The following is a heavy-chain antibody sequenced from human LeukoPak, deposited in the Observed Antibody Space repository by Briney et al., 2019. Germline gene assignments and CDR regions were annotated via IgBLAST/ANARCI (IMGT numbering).Heavy chain of an antibody. CDR3: ARYEWGSSSPYFDY. D-gene: IGHD6-6*01. Sequence: SETLSLTGTVSGGSISSYYWSWIRQPPGKGLEWIGYIYYSGSTNYNPSLKSRVTISVDTSKNQFSLKLSSVTAADTAVYYCARYEWGSSSPYFDYWGQGTLVTVSS. V-gene: IGHV4-59*13. CDR1: GGSISSYY. J-gene: IGHJ4*02. CDR2: IYYSGST.